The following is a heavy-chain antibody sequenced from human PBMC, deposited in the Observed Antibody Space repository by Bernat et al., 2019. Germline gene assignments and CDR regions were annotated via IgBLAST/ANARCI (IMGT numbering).Heavy chain of an antibody. CDR3: VRGNYYRMDV. V-gene: IGHV3-74*01. Sequence: EVQVVESGGGLVQPGGSLRLSCAASGFTFSSYWMHWVRQAPGKGLVWVSCINSDGTSTSYAASVKGRFTISRDNTKNTLYLQMNSLRAEDTAVYYCVRGNYYRMDVWGQGTTVTVSS. CDR1: GFTFSSYW. J-gene: IGHJ6*02. CDR2: INSDGTST.